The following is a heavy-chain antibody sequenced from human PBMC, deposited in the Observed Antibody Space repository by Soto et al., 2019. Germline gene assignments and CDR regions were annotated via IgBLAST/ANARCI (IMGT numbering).Heavy chain of an antibody. CDR3: ARDSMITSGGLILRPLFY. Sequence: SETLSLTCAVYGGSFSGYYWSWIRQPPGKGLEWIGEINHSGSTNYNPSLKSRVTISLDKSKNQFSLGLSSVTAADTAVYYCARDSMITSGGLILRPLFYWGQGTLVTVSS. D-gene: IGHD3-16*01. CDR1: GGSFSGYY. J-gene: IGHJ4*02. CDR2: INHSGST. V-gene: IGHV4-34*01.